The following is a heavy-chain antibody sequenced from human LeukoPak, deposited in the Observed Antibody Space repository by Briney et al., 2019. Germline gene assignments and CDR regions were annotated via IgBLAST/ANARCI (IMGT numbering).Heavy chain of an antibody. CDR1: GFTFSSYG. D-gene: IGHD6-19*01. CDR2: ISGSGGST. CDR3: AKDGNSGWYLYYFDY. V-gene: IGHV3-23*01. Sequence: PGGSLRLSCAASGFTFSSYGMSWVRQAPGKGLEWVSAISGSGGSTYYADSVKGRFTISRDNSKNTLYLQMNSLRAEDTAVYYCAKDGNSGWYLYYFDYWGQGTLVTVSS. J-gene: IGHJ4*02.